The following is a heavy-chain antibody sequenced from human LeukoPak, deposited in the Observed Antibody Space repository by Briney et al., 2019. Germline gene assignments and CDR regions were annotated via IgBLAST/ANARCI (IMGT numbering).Heavy chain of an antibody. Sequence: ASVKVSCKASRYTFTSYGITWVRQAPGQGLEWMGWITTYNGNTYYAQNFQGRVTMTADTSTSTAYMEVRSLRSDDTAVYYCARLSPPIASFCSGGTCYSGGFDPWGQGTLVTVSS. V-gene: IGHV1-18*01. J-gene: IGHJ5*02. CDR3: ARLSPPIASFCSGGTCYSGGFDP. CDR2: ITTYNGNT. D-gene: IGHD2-15*01. CDR1: RYTFTSYG.